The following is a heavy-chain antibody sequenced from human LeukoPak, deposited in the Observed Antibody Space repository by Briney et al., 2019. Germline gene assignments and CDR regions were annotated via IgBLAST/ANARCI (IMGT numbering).Heavy chain of an antibody. CDR1: GFTFSSYW. V-gene: IGHV3-7*01. Sequence: GGSLRLSCAASGFTFSSYWMSWVRQAPGKGLEWVDNKKQDGSEKYYVDSVKGRFTISRDNAKNALYLQMNSLRAEDTAVYYCARLGGGHSSSWYDAFDIWGQGTMVTVSS. J-gene: IGHJ3*02. D-gene: IGHD6-13*01. CDR3: ARLGGGHSSSWYDAFDI. CDR2: KKQDGSEK.